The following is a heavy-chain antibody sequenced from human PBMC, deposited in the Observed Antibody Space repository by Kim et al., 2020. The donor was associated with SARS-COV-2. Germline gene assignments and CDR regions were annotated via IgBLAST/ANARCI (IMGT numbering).Heavy chain of an antibody. CDR1: GFTFSSYW. J-gene: IGHJ4*02. V-gene: IGHV3-7*01. D-gene: IGHD3-22*01. CDR2: IKQDGSEK. CDR3: ARVLFSNYDRHDFDY. Sequence: GGSLRLSCAASGFTFSSYWMSWVRQAPGKGLEWVANIKQDGSEKYYVDSVKGRFTISRDNAKNSLYLQMNSLRAEDTAVYYCARVLFSNYDRHDFDYWGQGTLVTVSS.